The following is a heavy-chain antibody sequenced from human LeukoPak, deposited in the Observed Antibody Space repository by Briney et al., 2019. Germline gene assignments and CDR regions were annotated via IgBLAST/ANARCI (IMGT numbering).Heavy chain of an antibody. V-gene: IGHV1-18*01. CDR3: ARDFCSGEGCYHSLGY. CDR2: INTDNGET. CDR1: GYTFSTYG. D-gene: IGHD2-15*01. Sequence: ASVKVSCKASGYTFSTYGINWVRQAPGQGLEWMGWINTDNGETIYTHRLQGRLTMTTDTSTSTVYMDLVNLRSDDTALYYCARDFCSGEGCYHSLGYWGQGALVIVSS. J-gene: IGHJ4*01.